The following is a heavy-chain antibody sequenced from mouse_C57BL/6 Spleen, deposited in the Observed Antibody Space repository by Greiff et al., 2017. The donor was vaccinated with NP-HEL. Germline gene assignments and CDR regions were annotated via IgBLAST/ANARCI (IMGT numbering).Heavy chain of an antibody. CDR1: GYTFTSYW. J-gene: IGHJ4*01. V-gene: IGHV1-7*01. D-gene: IGHD2-12*01. CDR3: ARLYSEYYYAMDY. Sequence: QVHVKQSGAELAKPGASVKLSCKASGYTFTSYWMHWVKQRPGQGLEWIGYINPSSGYTKYNQKFKDKATLTADKSSSTAYMQLSSLTYEDSAVYYCARLYSEYYYAMDYWGQGTSVTVSS. CDR2: INPSSGYT.